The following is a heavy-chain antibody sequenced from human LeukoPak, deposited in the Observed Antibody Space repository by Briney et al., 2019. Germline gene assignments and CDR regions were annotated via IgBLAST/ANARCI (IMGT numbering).Heavy chain of an antibody. V-gene: IGHV4-59*01. Sequence: SETLSLTCTVSGGSISSYYWSWIRQPPGKGLEWIGYIYYSGSTNYNPSLKSRVTISVDTSKNQFSLKLSSVTAADTAVYYCARAYYGSGFMFDYWGQGTLVTVSS. CDR3: ARAYYGSGFMFDY. CDR1: GGSISSYY. J-gene: IGHJ4*02. D-gene: IGHD3-10*01. CDR2: IYYSGST.